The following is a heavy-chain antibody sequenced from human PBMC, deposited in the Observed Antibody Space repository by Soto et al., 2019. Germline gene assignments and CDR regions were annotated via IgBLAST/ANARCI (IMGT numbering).Heavy chain of an antibody. V-gene: IGHV1-2*02. D-gene: IGHD3-16*02. J-gene: IGHJ4*02. CDR3: AREGVIAVIAY. Sequence: GASVKVSCKASGYTFTDYYMHWVRQAPGHGLEWMGWIKPDSGGTIYAQKFQGRVTMTRDTSISTAYMELTSLRSDDTAVYYCAREGVIAVIAYWGQGTVVTVSS. CDR2: IKPDSGGT. CDR1: GYTFTDYY.